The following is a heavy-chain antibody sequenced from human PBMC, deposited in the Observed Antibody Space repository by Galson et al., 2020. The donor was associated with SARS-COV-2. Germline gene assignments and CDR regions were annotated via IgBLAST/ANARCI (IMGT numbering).Heavy chain of an antibody. Sequence: GGSLRLSCAASGFTFSSYAMSWVRQAPGKGLEWVSAISGSGSNTYYADSVKGRFTISRDNSKNTLYLQMNSLRAEDTAVYYCAKELESSGFFDYWGQGTLVTVSS. D-gene: IGHD3-22*01. J-gene: IGHJ4*02. V-gene: IGHV3-23*01. CDR1: GFTFSSYA. CDR2: ISGSGSNT. CDR3: AKELESSGFFDY.